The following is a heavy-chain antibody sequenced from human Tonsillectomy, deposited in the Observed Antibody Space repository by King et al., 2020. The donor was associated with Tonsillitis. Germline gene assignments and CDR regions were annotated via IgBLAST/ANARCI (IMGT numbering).Heavy chain of an antibody. Sequence: QLVQSGAEVKKPGESLKISCKGSGYSFTSYWIGWVRQMPGKGLEWMGIIYPGDSDTRYSQSFQGQVTISADKSISTAYLQWSSLKASDTAMYYCAGHGPTTWSYGYYYSYMDVWGKGTPVTVSS. CDR1: GYSFTSYW. J-gene: IGHJ6*03. CDR3: AGHGPTTWSYGYYYSYMDV. V-gene: IGHV5-51*01. CDR2: IYPGDSDT. D-gene: IGHD1-26*01.